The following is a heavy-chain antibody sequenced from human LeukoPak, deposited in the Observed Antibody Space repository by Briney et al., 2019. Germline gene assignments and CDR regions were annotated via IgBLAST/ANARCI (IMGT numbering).Heavy chain of an antibody. CDR1: GFTFSNYW. V-gene: IGHV3-74*01. CDR2: INTDGSST. D-gene: IGHD6-13*01. CDR3: AYRIAAAGSFDY. J-gene: IGHJ4*02. Sequence: GGSLRLSCAVPGFTFSNYWMHWVRQVPGKGLVWVSRINTDGSSTSYADSVKGRFTISRGNAKSTLYLQMNSLRAEDTAVYYCAYRIAAAGSFDYWGQGTLVTVSS.